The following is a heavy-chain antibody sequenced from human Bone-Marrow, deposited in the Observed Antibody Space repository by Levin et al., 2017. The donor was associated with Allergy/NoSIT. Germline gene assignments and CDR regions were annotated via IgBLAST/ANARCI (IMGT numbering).Heavy chain of an antibody. Sequence: PGGSLRLSCTVSGGSISSYYWSWIRQPPGKGLEWIGYIYYSGSTNYNPSLKSRVTISVDTSKNQFSLKLSSVTAADTAVYYCARADILTGFRSYYFDYWGQGTLVTVSS. J-gene: IGHJ4*02. D-gene: IGHD3-9*01. CDR2: IYYSGST. CDR3: ARADILTGFRSYYFDY. CDR1: GGSISSYY. V-gene: IGHV4-59*01.